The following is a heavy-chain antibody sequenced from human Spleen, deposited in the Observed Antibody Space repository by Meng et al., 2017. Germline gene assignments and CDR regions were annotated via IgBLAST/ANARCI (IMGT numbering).Heavy chain of an antibody. J-gene: IGHJ6*02. CDR2: IWIEGSQK. CDR3: TRLRESLITFGGVSVIGGIDV. V-gene: IGHV3-41*02. CDR1: GSTSVVSG. D-gene: IGHD3-16*02. Sequence: GGSRRPSCAAPGSTSVVSGMHWVRQPPGKGLDGVAQIWIEGSQKYYAESVKGRFTIARDNTSSMLHLQMDSLKAKVTDIYYCTRLRESLITFGGVSVIGGIDVWGQGTTVTVSS.